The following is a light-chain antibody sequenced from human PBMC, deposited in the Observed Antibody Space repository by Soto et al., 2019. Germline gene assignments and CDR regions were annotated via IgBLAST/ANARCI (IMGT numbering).Light chain of an antibody. CDR2: RNN. CDR3: AAWDDSLSGWV. CDR1: SSNIGSNY. Sequence: QAVLTQPPSASGTPGQRVTISCSGSSSNIGSNYVYWYQQLPGTAPKLLIYRNNPRPSGVPDRFSGSKSGTSASLAISGLRSEDEAHYYCAAWDDSLSGWVFGGGTKVTVL. V-gene: IGLV1-47*01. J-gene: IGLJ3*02.